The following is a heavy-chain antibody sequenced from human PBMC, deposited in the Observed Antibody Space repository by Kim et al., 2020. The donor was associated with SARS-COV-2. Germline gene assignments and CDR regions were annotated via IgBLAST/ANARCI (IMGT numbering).Heavy chain of an antibody. J-gene: IGHJ6*03. CDR3: AKDLRRRYYMDV. Sequence: YYENSVKGRSTISRDTSKNTLYLQMTSLRAEDTAVYYCAKDLRRRYYMDVWGKGTTVTVSS. V-gene: IGHV3-23*02.